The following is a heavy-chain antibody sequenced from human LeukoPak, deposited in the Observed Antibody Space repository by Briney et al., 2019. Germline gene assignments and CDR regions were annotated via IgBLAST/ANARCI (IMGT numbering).Heavy chain of an antibody. CDR3: TRLSGGNSDSYYYDLDV. V-gene: IGHV3-73*01. CDR2: IKTKAESYAT. J-gene: IGHJ6*03. D-gene: IGHD4-23*01. Sequence: VGFLKLSSAASGFTFSGSAIHWVRQDSRKGLEWIAHIKTKAESYATAYVASVKGRFTISRDDSKNTAYLQMDSLKTEDTAMYYCTRLSGGNSDSYYYDLDVWGQGTTVTVSS. CDR1: GFTFSGSA.